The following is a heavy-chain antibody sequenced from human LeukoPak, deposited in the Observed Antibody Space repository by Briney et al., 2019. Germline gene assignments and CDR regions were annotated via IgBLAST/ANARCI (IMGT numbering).Heavy chain of an antibody. V-gene: IGHV4-59*01. CDR2: IYYSGST. Sequence: SETLSLTCTVSGGSSSSYYWSWIRHPPGKGLEWIGYIYYSGSTNYNPSLKSRVTISVDTSKNQFSLKLSSVTAADTAVYYCARSYGSCFDYWGQGTLVTVSS. CDR1: GGSSSSYY. CDR3: ARSYGSCFDY. J-gene: IGHJ4*02. D-gene: IGHD4-17*01.